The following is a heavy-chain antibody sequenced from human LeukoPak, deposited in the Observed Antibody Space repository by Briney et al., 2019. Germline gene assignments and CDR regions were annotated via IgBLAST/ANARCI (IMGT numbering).Heavy chain of an antibody. J-gene: IGHJ4*02. Sequence: ASVKVSCKASGYTFTSYGISWVRQAPGQGLECMGWISAYNGNTNYAQKLQGRVTMTTDTSTSTAYMELRSLRSDDTAVYYCARAPVLMVYAPIDYWGQGTLVTVSS. V-gene: IGHV1-18*01. CDR3: ARAPVLMVYAPIDY. CDR1: GYTFTSYG. D-gene: IGHD2-8*01. CDR2: ISAYNGNT.